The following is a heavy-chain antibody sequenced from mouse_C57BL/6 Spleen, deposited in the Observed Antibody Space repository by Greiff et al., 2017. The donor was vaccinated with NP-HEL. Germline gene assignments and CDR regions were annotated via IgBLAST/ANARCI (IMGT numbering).Heavy chain of an antibody. V-gene: IGHV1-69*01. Sequence: VQLQQPGAELVMPGASVKLSCKASGYTFTSYWMHWVKQRPGQGLEWIGEIDPSDSYTNYNQKFKGKSTLTVDKSSSTAYMQLSSLTSEDSAVYYCARMRAAQAPYYAMDYWGQGTSVTVSS. D-gene: IGHD3-2*02. CDR3: ARMRAAQAPYYAMDY. CDR1: GYTFTSYW. J-gene: IGHJ4*01. CDR2: IDPSDSYT.